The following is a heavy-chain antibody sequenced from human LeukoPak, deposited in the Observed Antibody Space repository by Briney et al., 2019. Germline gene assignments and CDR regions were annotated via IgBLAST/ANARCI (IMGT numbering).Heavy chain of an antibody. CDR2: INPSGGST. V-gene: IGHV1-46*01. CDR1: GYTFTSYY. Sequence: ASVKVSCKASGYTFTSYYMHWVRQAPGQGLEWMGIINPSGGSTSYAQKFQGRVTMIRDTSTSTVYMELSSLRSEDTAVFYCARGQPAADTLDYWGQGTLATVSS. J-gene: IGHJ4*02. D-gene: IGHD6-13*01. CDR3: ARGQPAADTLDY.